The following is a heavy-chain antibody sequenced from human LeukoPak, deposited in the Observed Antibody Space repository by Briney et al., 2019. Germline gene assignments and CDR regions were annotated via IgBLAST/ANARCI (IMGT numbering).Heavy chain of an antibody. J-gene: IGHJ1*01. D-gene: IGHD3-16*01. V-gene: IGHV1-2*02. CDR2: INPRNGET. CDR1: GYSLSDNY. CDR3: ARSQFRTTNSGAWGFQP. Sequence: APVKVSCKASGYSLSDNYLHWVRQAPGQRLEWMAWINPRNGETKFAPNFQGRVTMTRDTSITTAYMELSRLRPDDTAVYYCARSQFRTTNSGAWGFQPWGQGTLVTVSS.